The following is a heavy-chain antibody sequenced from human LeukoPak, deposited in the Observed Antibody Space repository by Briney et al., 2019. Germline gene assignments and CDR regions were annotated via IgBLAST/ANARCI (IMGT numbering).Heavy chain of an antibody. V-gene: IGHV3-30*02. CDR3: AKDFSVKWELLIGH. CDR1: GFSFSNYG. D-gene: IGHD1-26*01. CDR2: IRYDGSKK. Sequence: GGSLRLSCAESGFSFSNYGMHWVRQAPGKGLEWVAFIRYDGSKKYYADSVKGRFTISRDKSKNTLSLQMNSLRAEDTAVYYCAKDFSVKWELLIGHWGQGTLVTVSS. J-gene: IGHJ4*02.